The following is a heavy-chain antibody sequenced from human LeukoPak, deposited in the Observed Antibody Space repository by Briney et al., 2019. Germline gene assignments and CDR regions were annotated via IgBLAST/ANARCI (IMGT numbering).Heavy chain of an antibody. CDR1: GYTFTGYY. V-gene: IGHV1-2*02. CDR2: INPNSGGT. J-gene: IGHJ4*02. Sequence: ASVKVSCKASGYTFTGYYMHWVRQAPGQGLEWMGWINPNSGGTNYAQKFQGRVTMTRDTSISTAYMELSRLRSDDTAVYYCARGLDFWSGYYEYYFDYWGQGTLVTVSS. CDR3: ARGLDFWSGYYEYYFDY. D-gene: IGHD3-3*01.